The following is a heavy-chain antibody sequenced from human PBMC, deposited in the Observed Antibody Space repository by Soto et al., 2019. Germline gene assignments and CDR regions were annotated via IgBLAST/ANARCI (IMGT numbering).Heavy chain of an antibody. J-gene: IGHJ5*02. D-gene: IGHD6-13*01. Sequence: QVQLQQSGPGLVKPSQTLSLTCAISGDSVSSNSAAWNWIRQSPSRGLEWLGRTYYRSKWYNDYAVSVKSRITINPDTSKNQFSLQLNSVTPEDTAVYYCASGLGTAAGPVGWFDPWGQGTLVTVSS. CDR3: ASGLGTAAGPVGWFDP. CDR2: TYYRSKWYN. V-gene: IGHV6-1*01. CDR1: GDSVSSNSAA.